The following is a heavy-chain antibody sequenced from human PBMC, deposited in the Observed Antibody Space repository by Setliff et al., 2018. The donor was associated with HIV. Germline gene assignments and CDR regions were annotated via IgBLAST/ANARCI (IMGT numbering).Heavy chain of an antibody. J-gene: IGHJ4*02. D-gene: IGHD4-17*01. CDR2: MYSGAGI. CDR1: GFNVGTNY. V-gene: IGHV3-53*01. CDR3: ARVPRGDYAEN. Sequence: GGSLRLSCVVSGFNVGTNYMSWVRQAPGKGLEWVSIMYSGAGIYYADSVKGRFTTSRDSSKNTLYLQMNSLRAEDTAVYYCARVPRGDYAENWGQGTLVTVSS.